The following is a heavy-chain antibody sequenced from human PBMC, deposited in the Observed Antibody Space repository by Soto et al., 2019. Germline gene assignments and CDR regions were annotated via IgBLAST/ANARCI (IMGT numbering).Heavy chain of an antibody. V-gene: IGHV3-53*02. CDR3: ASTRGSSYDY. CDR2: IYNGGGT. Sequence: EVQLVETGGGLIQPGGSLRLSCAASGFTVSGNYMSWARQAPGKGLEWVSVIYNGGGTYYADSVKGRFTISRDNSKNTLYLQMNSLSAEDTAVYYCASTRGSSYDYWGQGTLVTVSS. D-gene: IGHD6-6*01. J-gene: IGHJ4*02. CDR1: GFTVSGNY.